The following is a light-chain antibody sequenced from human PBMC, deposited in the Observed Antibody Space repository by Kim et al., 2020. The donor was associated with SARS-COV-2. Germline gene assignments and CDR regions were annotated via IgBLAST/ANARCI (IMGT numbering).Light chain of an antibody. CDR1: SLRTYY. CDR2: GEN. CDR3: NSRDSSGNSYF. V-gene: IGLV3-19*01. J-gene: IGLJ1*01. Sequence: SSELTQDPAVSVALGQTVRITCQGDSLRTYYASWYKQKPGQAPVLVIYGENNRSSGIPDRFPGSSSGNTASLTITGAQAEDEADYFCNSRDSSGNSYFFG.